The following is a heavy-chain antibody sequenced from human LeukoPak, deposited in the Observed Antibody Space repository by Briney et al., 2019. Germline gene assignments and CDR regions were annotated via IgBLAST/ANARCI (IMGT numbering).Heavy chain of an antibody. CDR2: IYHSGST. CDR1: GGSISSGGYS. V-gene: IGHV4-30-2*01. D-gene: IGHD3-9*01. Sequence: SETLSLTCTVSGGSISSGGYSWSWIRQPPGKGLEWIGYIYHSGSTYYNPSLKSRVTISVDRSKNQFSLKLSSVTAADTAVYYCARADYDILTGYFNWFDPWGQGTLVTVSS. J-gene: IGHJ5*02. CDR3: ARADYDILTGYFNWFDP.